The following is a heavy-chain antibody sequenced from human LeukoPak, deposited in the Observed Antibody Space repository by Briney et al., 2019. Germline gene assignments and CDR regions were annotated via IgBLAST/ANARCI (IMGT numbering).Heavy chain of an antibody. V-gene: IGHV3-66*04. J-gene: IGHJ4*02. CDR1: GFTVSSNY. CDR3: ARRGHGYGSPFDY. CDR2: IYGGDNI. D-gene: IGHD5-18*01. Sequence: GGSLRLSCAASGFTVSSNYMSWVRQAPGKGLEWVSMIYGGDNIYYTDSVKGRFTISRDNPKNTLDLQMNSLRVEDTAVYYCARRGHGYGSPFDYWGQGTLVTVSS.